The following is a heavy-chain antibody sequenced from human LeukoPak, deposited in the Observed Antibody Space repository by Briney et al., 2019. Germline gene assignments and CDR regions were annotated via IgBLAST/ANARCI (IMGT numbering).Heavy chain of an antibody. CDR1: GGSISSYY. Sequence: PSETLTLTCTVSGGSISSYYWSWIRQPPGKGLEWIGYIYYSGSTNYNPSLKSRVTISVDTSKNQFSLKLSSVTAADTAVYYCARHGGSSWYDNWFDPWGQGTLVTVSS. J-gene: IGHJ5*02. CDR2: IYYSGST. CDR3: ARHGGSSWYDNWFDP. V-gene: IGHV4-59*08. D-gene: IGHD6-13*01.